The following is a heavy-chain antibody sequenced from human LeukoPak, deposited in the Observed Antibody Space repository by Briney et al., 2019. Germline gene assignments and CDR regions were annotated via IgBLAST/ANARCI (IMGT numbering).Heavy chain of an antibody. V-gene: IGHV4-31*03. Sequence: SQTLSLTCTVSGNSISSSTYYWSWIRQHPGKGLEWIGYIYYSGSTYYNPSLKSRVTISVDTSKNQFSLKLSSVTAADTAVYYCAGGIYSNGFYYYFEYWGQGTLVTVSS. J-gene: IGHJ4*02. D-gene: IGHD3-22*01. CDR3: AGGIYSNGFYYYFEY. CDR2: IYYSGST. CDR1: GNSISSSTYY.